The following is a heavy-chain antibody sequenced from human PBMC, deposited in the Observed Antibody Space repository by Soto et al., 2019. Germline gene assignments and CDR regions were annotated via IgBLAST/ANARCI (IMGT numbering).Heavy chain of an antibody. CDR1: GDSVTSNVW. CDR3: ARDAAVPGESDRFDY. CDR2: AYHNGLT. Sequence: SETLSLTCTVSGDSVTSNVWWSWVRQPPGKGLEWIGEAYHNGLTDYNPSLKSRVTMSVDTTKNEFSLKLTSLTTADTAIYYCARDAAVPGESDRFDYWGQGTLVTVSS. V-gene: IGHV4-4*02. J-gene: IGHJ4*02. D-gene: IGHD6-19*01.